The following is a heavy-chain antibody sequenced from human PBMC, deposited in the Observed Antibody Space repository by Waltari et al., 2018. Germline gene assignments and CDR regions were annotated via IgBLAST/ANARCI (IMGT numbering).Heavy chain of an antibody. CDR3: VKRWSSSDVDY. V-gene: IGHV3-64D*06. CDR1: GFTFSLYS. Sequence: EVQLVESGGGLVQPGGSLRLSCSASGFTFSLYSMHWVRQAPGKGLEYVSAISPNGDSTYYADCVKGRFTISRDNSKNTVFLQMSSLRAEDTAVYYCVKRWSSSDVDYWGQGTLVTVSS. D-gene: IGHD2-15*01. CDR2: ISPNGDST. J-gene: IGHJ4*02.